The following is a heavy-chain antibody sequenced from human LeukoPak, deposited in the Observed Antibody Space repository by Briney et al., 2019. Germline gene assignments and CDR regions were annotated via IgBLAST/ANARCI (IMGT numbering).Heavy chain of an antibody. V-gene: IGHV4-61*01. CDR3: AREASSIVRAFDI. CDR1: GGSISNSNYY. CDR2: IYYSGST. D-gene: IGHD1-26*01. J-gene: IGHJ3*02. Sequence: SETLSLTCTVSGGSISNSNYYWGWIRQPPGKGLEWIGYIYYSGSTNYNPSLKSRVTISVDTSKNQFSLKLSSVTAADTAVYYCAREASSIVRAFDIWGQGTMVTVSS.